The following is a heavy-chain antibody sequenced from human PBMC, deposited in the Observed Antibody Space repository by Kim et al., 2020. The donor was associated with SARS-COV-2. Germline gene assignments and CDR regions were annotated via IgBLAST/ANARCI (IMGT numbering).Heavy chain of an antibody. CDR3: LRGESGAHYGFFQL. Sequence: ADSVKGGVTISRDNAKNTLYLQMNSLRAEDTAVCYCLRGESGAHYGFFQLWGQGTLVTVSS. D-gene: IGHD2-15*01. J-gene: IGHJ1*01. V-gene: IGHV3-74*01.